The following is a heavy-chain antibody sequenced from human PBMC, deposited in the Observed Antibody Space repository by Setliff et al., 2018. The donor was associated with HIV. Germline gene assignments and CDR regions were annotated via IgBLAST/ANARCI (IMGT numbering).Heavy chain of an antibody. CDR1: GGSFSGYY. J-gene: IGHJ4*02. Sequence: SETLSLTCAVYGGSFSGYYWSWIRQPPGKGLEWIGEINHSGSTNYTLSLKSRVTISVDPSKKQFSLKLSSVTAADTAVYYCARDAPWDSYGLDYWGQGTLVTVSS. D-gene: IGHD5-18*01. V-gene: IGHV4-34*01. CDR2: INHSGST. CDR3: ARDAPWDSYGLDY.